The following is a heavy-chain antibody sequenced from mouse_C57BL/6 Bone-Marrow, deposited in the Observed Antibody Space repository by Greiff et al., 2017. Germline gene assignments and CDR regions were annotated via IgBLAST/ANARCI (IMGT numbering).Heavy chain of an antibody. V-gene: IGHV3-6*01. CDR3: ASRDYYGRDY. J-gene: IGHJ2*01. Sequence: EVQLQESGPGLVKPSQSLSLTCSVTGYSITSGYYWNWLRQFPGNKLEWMGYISYGGSNNYNPSLKNRISITRDTAKNQFFLKLNSVTTEDTATYYCASRDYYGRDYWGQGTTLTVSS. D-gene: IGHD1-1*01. CDR1: GYSITSGYY. CDR2: ISYGGSN.